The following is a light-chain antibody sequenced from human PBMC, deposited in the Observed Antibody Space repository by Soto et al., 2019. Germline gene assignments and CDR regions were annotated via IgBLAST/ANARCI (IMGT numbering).Light chain of an antibody. CDR2: EVS. J-gene: IGLJ2*01. CDR1: SSDVGDNY. CDR3: CSYTRTGTLV. Sequence: QSALTQPPSASGSPGQSVTISCTGTSSDVGDNYVSWYQQHPDNAPKVLIYEVSKRPSGVSSRFSGSKSGNTASLTISGLQAEDEADYYCCSYTRTGTLVFAGGTKVTVL. V-gene: IGLV2-14*03.